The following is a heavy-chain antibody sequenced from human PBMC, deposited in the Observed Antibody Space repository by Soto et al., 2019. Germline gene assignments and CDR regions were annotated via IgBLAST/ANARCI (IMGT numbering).Heavy chain of an antibody. CDR3: ARVGAIAPAEGDY. J-gene: IGHJ4*02. D-gene: IGHD6-13*01. CDR1: GYTFTSYG. V-gene: IGHV1-18*01. Sequence: QIQLVQSGTEVREPAASVKVSCQASGYTFTSYGIIWVRQAPGQGLELIGWISGYNNNKNYAQKYQARVTMTTDTSTRTAYMELRSLRSDDTAVYYCARVGAIAPAEGDYWGQGTLVTVSS. CDR2: ISGYNNNK.